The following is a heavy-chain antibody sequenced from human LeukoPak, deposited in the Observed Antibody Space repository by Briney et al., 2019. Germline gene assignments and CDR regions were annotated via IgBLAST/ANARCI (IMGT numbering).Heavy chain of an antibody. CDR3: ARKDGSGSYYNVYGV. D-gene: IGHD3-10*01. V-gene: IGHV1-8*01. CDR1: GYTFTSYD. Sequence: ASVKVSCKASGYTFTSYDNNWVRQATGQGLEWMGWMNPNSGNTGYAQKFQGRVTMTRNTSISTAYMELSSLRSEDTAVYYCARKDGSGSYYNVYGVWGQGTMVTVSS. CDR2: MNPNSGNT. J-gene: IGHJ3*01.